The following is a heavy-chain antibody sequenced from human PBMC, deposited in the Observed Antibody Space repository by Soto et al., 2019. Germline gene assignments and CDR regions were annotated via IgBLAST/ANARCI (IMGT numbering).Heavy chain of an antibody. CDR3: ARDGIAAAGTSWFDP. V-gene: IGHV1-3*01. CDR2: INAGNGNT. J-gene: IGHJ5*02. CDR1: GYTFTSHA. Sequence: ASVKVSCKASGYTFTSHAMHWVRQAPGQRLEWMGWINAGNGNTKYSQKFQGRVTITTDTSASTAYMELSSLRSEDTAVYYCARDGIAAAGTSWFDPWAREPWSPSPQ. D-gene: IGHD6-13*01.